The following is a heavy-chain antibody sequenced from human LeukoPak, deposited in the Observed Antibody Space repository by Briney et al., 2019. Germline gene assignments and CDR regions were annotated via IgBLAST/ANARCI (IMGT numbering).Heavy chain of an antibody. Sequence: SETLSLTCTASSLTNGYHWGWIRQSPGKGLEWIGSVYRSGTTYYNPSLTTRVDISIDTSKKQFSLKLSSVTAADTAVYYCARDKSLFYVDSSGCYQARDFDYWGQGILVTVSP. CDR2: VYRSGTT. V-gene: IGHV4-38-2*02. J-gene: IGHJ4*02. D-gene: IGHD3-22*01. CDR3: ARDKSLFYVDSSGCYQARDFDY. CDR1: SLTNGYH.